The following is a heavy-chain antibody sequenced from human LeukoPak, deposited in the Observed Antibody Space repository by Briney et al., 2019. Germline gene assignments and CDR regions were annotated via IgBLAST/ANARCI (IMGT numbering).Heavy chain of an antibody. CDR1: GGSISSGGYY. Sequence: SQTLSLTCTVSGGSISSGGYYWSWIRQHPGKGLEWIGYIYYSGSTYYNPSLKSRVTISVDTSKNQFSLKLSSVTAADTAVYYCVRTGATGTTSDYSGQGTLVTVSS. CDR3: VRTGATGTTSDY. CDR2: IYYSGST. V-gene: IGHV4-31*03. D-gene: IGHD1-14*01. J-gene: IGHJ4*02.